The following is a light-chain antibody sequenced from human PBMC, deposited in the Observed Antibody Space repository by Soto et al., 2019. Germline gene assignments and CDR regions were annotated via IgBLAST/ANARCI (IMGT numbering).Light chain of an antibody. CDR3: QQYENLPT. Sequence: DVQMTQSPSSLSASVGDRVTIACRASQNINNYLNWYQQKPGRAPKLLIYDASNLEAGVPSRFRGSGSGTDFTFTISRLQPEDIATYSCQQYENLPTFGQGTRLEIK. CDR1: QNINNY. CDR2: DAS. V-gene: IGKV1-33*01. J-gene: IGKJ5*01.